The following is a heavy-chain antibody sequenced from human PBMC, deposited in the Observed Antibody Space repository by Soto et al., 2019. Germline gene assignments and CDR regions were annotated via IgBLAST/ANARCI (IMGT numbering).Heavy chain of an antibody. CDR1: GGSISSSSYY. CDR2: IYYSGST. CDR3: ATTTVTTFDY. D-gene: IGHD4-17*01. V-gene: IGHV4-39*01. J-gene: IGHJ4*02. Sequence: SETLSLTCTVSGGSISSSSYYWGWIRQPPGKGLEWIGSIYYSGSTYYNPSLKSRVTISVDTSKNQFSLKLSSVTAADTAVYYCATTTVTTFDYWGQGTLVTVSS.